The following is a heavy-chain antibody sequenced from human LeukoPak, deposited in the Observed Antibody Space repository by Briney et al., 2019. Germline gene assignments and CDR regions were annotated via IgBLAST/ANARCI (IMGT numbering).Heavy chain of an antibody. CDR1: GFTFSDYY. V-gene: IGHV3-11*01. D-gene: IGHD5-24*01. CDR3: ARDRPVEMATPPDY. Sequence: GGSLRLSCAASGFTFSDYYMSWLRQAPGKGLEWVSYISSSGSTIYYADSVKGRFTISRDNAKNSLYLQMNSLRAEDTAVYYCARDRPVEMATPPDYWGQGTLVTVSS. J-gene: IGHJ4*02. CDR2: ISSSGSTI.